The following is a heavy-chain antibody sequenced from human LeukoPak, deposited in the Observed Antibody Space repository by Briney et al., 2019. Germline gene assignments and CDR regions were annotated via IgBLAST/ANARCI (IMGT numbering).Heavy chain of an antibody. CDR3: ARRQQSDFWSGYYSHDAFDI. J-gene: IGHJ3*02. CDR2: IKQDGSEK. Sequence: PRGSLRLSCAASGFTFSSYWMSWVRQAPGKGLEWVANIKQDGSEKYYVDSVKGRFTISRDNAKNSLYLQMNSLRAEDTAVYYCARRQQSDFWSGYYSHDAFDIWGQGTMVTVSS. V-gene: IGHV3-7*01. D-gene: IGHD3-3*01. CDR1: GFTFSSYW.